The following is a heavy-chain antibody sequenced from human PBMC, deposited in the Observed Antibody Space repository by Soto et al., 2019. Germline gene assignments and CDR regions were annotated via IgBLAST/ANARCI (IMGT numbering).Heavy chain of an antibody. CDR1: GYTFTSYA. Sequence: QVQLVQSGSELKKPGASVKVSCKASGYTFTSYAMNWVRQAPGQGLEWMGWINTNTGNPTYAQGFTGRFVFSLDTSVSTAYLQICSLKAEDTAVYYCARDRYFGRWSGWLQENWFDPWGQGTLVTVSS. CDR2: INTNTGNP. V-gene: IGHV7-4-1*01. CDR3: ARDRYFGRWSGWLQENWFDP. D-gene: IGHD3-9*01. J-gene: IGHJ5*02.